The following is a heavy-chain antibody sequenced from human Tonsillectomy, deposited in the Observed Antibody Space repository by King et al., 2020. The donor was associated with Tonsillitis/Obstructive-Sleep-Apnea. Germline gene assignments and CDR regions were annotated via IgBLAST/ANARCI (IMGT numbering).Heavy chain of an antibody. Sequence: VQLVESGAEVKKPGESLRISCKGSGYRFTSYWISWVRQMPGKGLEWMGTIDPSDSYTKYSPSFQGHVTISVDKSISTAYLQWSSLKASDTAMYYCARLDVHGAYDNGGYYGMDVWGQGTTVTVSS. CDR1: GYRFTSYW. J-gene: IGHJ6*02. CDR2: IDPSDSYT. CDR3: ARLDVHGAYDNGGYYGMDV. V-gene: IGHV5-10-1*03. D-gene: IGHD3-22*01.